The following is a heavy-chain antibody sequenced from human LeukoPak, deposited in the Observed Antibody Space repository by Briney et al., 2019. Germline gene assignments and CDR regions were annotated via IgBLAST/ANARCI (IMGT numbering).Heavy chain of an antibody. CDR1: GYTFTGYY. CDR3: ARSDCSSTSCYLYDY. J-gene: IGHJ4*02. D-gene: IGHD2-2*01. V-gene: IGHV1-46*01. Sequence: ASVKVSCKASGYTFTGYYMHWVRQAPGQGLEWMGIINPSGGSTSYAQKFQGRVTMTRDTSTSTVYMELSSLRSEDTAVYYCARSDCSSTSCYLYDYWGQGTLVTVSP. CDR2: INPSGGST.